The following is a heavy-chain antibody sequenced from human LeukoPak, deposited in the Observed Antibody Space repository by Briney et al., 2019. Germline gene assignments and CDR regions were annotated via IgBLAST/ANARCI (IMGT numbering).Heavy chain of an antibody. Sequence: GGSLRFSCAASGFTFSSYGMHWVRQAPGKGLEWVAVISYDGSNKYYADSVKGRFTISRDNSKNTLYLQMNSLRAEDTAVYYCAKDRRYYPDYWGQGTLVTVSS. V-gene: IGHV3-30*18. D-gene: IGHD3-22*01. CDR2: ISYDGSNK. J-gene: IGHJ4*02. CDR1: GFTFSSYG. CDR3: AKDRRYYPDY.